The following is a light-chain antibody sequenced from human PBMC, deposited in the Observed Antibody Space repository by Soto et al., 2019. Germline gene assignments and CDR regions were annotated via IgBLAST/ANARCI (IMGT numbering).Light chain of an antibody. J-gene: IGKJ2*01. CDR2: WAS. CDR3: HLYSSATTMFT. CDR1: QSVLSSSTTNNY. V-gene: IGKV4-1*01. Sequence: DIVMTQSPDSLAVSLGERDTINGKSSQSVLSSSTTNNYLAWYQQRPGQPPKLLNYWASTRQSGVPDRFSGSGSGPDLPLPISCLQALDEAGYYYHLYSSATTMFTVGHGNKLEI.